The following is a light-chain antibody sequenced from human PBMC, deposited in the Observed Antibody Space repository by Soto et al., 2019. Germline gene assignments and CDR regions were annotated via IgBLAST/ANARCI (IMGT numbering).Light chain of an antibody. Sequence: DIQMTPSPSSLSASVGDRVTLTCRASQSISSYLNWYQQKPGKAPNLVIYAASNLQSGGPSRFSGSGSGTDFTLTISSLHPEDVATYYCQQCYSTPLTFGQGTKVEIK. V-gene: IGKV1-39*01. J-gene: IGKJ1*01. CDR3: QQCYSTPLT. CDR1: QSISSY. CDR2: AAS.